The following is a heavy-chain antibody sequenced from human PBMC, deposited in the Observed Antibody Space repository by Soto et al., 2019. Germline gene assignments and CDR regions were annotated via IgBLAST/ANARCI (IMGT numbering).Heavy chain of an antibody. CDR1: GGSFSGYY. V-gene: IGHV4-34*01. J-gene: IGHJ4*02. CDR2: TNHRGST. Sequence: PSETLSLTCAVYGGSFSGYYWTWIRQSPGKGLEWIGETNHRGSTNYNPSLKSRVTISVDRSKNQFSLNLSSVTAADTAVYYCARVEYNWNQRHYGRFDSWGRGTLVTVSS. CDR3: ARVEYNWNQRHYGRFDS. D-gene: IGHD1-1*01.